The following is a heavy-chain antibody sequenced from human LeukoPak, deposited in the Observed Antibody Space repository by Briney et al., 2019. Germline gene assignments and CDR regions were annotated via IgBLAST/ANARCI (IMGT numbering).Heavy chain of an antibody. Sequence: SETLSLTCTVSGYSISSGYYWGWIRQPPGKGLEWIGIIYHSGSTYYNPSLKSRVTISVDTSKNQFSLTLSSVTAADTAVYYCARRTYSGNYWKHFDSWGQGTLVTVSS. CDR3: ARRTYSGNYWKHFDS. CDR2: IYHSGST. CDR1: GYSISSGYY. J-gene: IGHJ4*02. V-gene: IGHV4-38-2*02. D-gene: IGHD1-26*01.